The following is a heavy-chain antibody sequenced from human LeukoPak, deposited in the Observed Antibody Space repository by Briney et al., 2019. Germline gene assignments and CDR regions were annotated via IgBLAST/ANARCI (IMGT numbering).Heavy chain of an antibody. CDR3: ARGEGGYDYAPPQYYYGMDV. V-gene: IGHV1-46*01. Sequence: ASVKVSCKASGYTFTSYYMHWVRRAPGQGLEWMGIINPSGGSTSYAQKVQGRVTMTRDTSTSTVYMELSSLRSEDTAVYYCARGEGGYDYAPPQYYYGMDVWGQGTTVTVSS. J-gene: IGHJ6*02. CDR2: INPSGGST. D-gene: IGHD5-12*01. CDR1: GYTFTSYY.